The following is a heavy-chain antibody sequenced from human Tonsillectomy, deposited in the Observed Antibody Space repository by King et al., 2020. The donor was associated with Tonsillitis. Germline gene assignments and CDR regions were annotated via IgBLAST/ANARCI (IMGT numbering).Heavy chain of an antibody. CDR1: GGSFSGYY. Sequence: VQLQQWGAGLLKPSETLSLTCAVYGGSFSGYYWSWIRQPPGKGLEWIGESNKSGSTNYNPSVKSRVTISVDTSKNQFALKLNSVTAADTAVYYCSGEGLENDTFDIWGQGTMVTVSS. CDR3: SGEGLENDTFDI. CDR2: SNKSGST. J-gene: IGHJ3*02. D-gene: IGHD3-10*01. V-gene: IGHV4-34*01.